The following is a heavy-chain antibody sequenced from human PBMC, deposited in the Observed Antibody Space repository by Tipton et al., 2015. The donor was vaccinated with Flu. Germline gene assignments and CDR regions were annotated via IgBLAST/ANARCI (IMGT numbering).Heavy chain of an antibody. CDR2: ISSSSSYI. D-gene: IGHD3-22*01. V-gene: IGHV3-21*01. J-gene: IGHJ4*02. Sequence: SLRLSCAASGFTFSSYSMNWVRQAPGKGLEWVSSISSSSSYIYYADSVKGRFTISRDNAKNSLYLQMNSLRAEDTAVYYCARTYYYDSSGYYSRHFDYWGQGTLVTVSS. CDR1: GFTFSSYS. CDR3: ARTYYYDSSGYYSRHFDY.